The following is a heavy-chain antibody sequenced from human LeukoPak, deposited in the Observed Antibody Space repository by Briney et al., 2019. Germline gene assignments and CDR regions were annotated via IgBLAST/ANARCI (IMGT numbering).Heavy chain of an antibody. CDR3: ARGEAEVADAFDI. CDR2: INPNSGGT. V-gene: IGHV1-2*02. Sequence: GASVKVSCKVSGYTFTGYYMHWVRQAPGQGLEWMGWINPNSGGTNYAQKFQGRVTMTRDTSISTAYMELSRLRSDDTAVYYCARGEAEVADAFDIWGQGTMVTVSS. CDR1: GYTFTGYY. D-gene: IGHD3-16*01. J-gene: IGHJ3*02.